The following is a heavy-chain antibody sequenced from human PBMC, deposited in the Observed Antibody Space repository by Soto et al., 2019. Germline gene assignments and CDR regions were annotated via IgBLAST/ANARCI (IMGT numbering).Heavy chain of an antibody. V-gene: IGHV5-51*01. CDR1: GYSFTSYW. Sequence: GESLKISCKGSGYSFTSYWIGWVRQMPGKGLEWMGIIFPGGSDTRYSPSFQGQVTISADKSISTAYLQWSSLKASDTAMYYCARNRIGRSYYYYYMDVWGKGTTVTVSS. J-gene: IGHJ6*03. CDR3: ARNRIGRSYYYYYMDV. CDR2: IFPGGSDT. D-gene: IGHD1-26*01.